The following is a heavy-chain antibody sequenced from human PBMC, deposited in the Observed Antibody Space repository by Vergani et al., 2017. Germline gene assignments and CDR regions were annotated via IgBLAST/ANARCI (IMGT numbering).Heavy chain of an antibody. CDR3: ARLGGGYCSGGSCYAYYYYYMDV. V-gene: IGHV3-23*01. CDR1: GFTFSNSA. J-gene: IGHJ6*03. Sequence: EVHLLESGGGLVQSGGSLRLSCAASGFTFSNSAVSWVRQAPGRGLAWVSSISGPGLSTYYADSVKGRFSISRDNSKNTVFLQMHSLRAEDTAVYYCARLGGGYCSGGSCYAYYYYYMDVWGKGTTVTVSS. D-gene: IGHD2-15*01. CDR2: ISGPGLST.